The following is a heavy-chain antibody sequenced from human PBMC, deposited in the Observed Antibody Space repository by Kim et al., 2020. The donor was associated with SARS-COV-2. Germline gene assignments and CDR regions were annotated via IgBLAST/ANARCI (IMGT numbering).Heavy chain of an antibody. D-gene: IGHD6-19*01. CDR1: GYSFTSYW. CDR2: IYPGDSDT. V-gene: IGHV5-51*01. CDR3: VSGLAVAGRTWYFDY. J-gene: IGHJ4*02. Sequence: GESLKISCKGSGYSFTSYWIGWVRQMPGKGLEWMGIIYPGDSDTRYSPSFQGQVTISADKSISTAYLQWSSLKASDTAMYYCVSGLAVAGRTWYFDYWGQGTLVTVSS.